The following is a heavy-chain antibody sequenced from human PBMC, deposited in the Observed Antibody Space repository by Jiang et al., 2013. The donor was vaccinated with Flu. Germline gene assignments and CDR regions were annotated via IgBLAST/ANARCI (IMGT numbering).Heavy chain of an antibody. D-gene: IGHD3-22*01. CDR3: ARGGPAYYYDSSGYYAYWYSDL. CDR2: INPSGGST. J-gene: IGHJ2*01. Sequence: GAEVKKPGASVKVSCKASGYTFTSYYMHWVRQAPGQGLEWMGIINPSGGSTSYAQKFQGRVTMTRDTSTSTVYMELSSLRSEDTAAYYCARGGPAYYYDSSGYYAYWYSDLWGRGTLVTVS. V-gene: IGHV1-46*01. CDR1: GYTFTSYY.